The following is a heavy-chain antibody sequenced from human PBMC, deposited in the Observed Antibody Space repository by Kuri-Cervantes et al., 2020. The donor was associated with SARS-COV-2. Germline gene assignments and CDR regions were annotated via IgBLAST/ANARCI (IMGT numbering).Heavy chain of an antibody. Sequence: SCATSGFTVSRDYMSCVRQAPGKGLEWVSLIYIAGNTYYAASVKGRFTISRDDSNNTLYLQMNSLRAEDTAVYYCARVEMATQIDYWGQGTLVTVSS. CDR1: GFTVSRDY. CDR2: IYIAGNT. CDR3: ARVEMATQIDY. J-gene: IGHJ4*02. D-gene: IGHD5-24*01. V-gene: IGHV3-53*01.